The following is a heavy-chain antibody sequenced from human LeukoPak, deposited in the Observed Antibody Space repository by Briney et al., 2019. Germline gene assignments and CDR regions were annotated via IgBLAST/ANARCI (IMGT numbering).Heavy chain of an antibody. J-gene: IGHJ4*02. V-gene: IGHV3-23*01. CDR3: AKASSGYYYVSFDY. D-gene: IGHD3-22*01. CDR2: ISGSGGST. Sequence: PGGSLRLSCAASGFTLSSYAMSWVRQAPGKGLEWVSAISGSGGSTYYADSVKGRFTISRDNSKNTLYLQMNSLRAEDTAVYYCAKASSGYYYVSFDYWGQGTLVTVSS. CDR1: GFTLSSYA.